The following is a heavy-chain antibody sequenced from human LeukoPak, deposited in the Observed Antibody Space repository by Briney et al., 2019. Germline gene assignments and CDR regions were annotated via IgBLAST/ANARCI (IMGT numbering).Heavy chain of an antibody. V-gene: IGHV4-39*07. CDR3: ARVLGYCSGGSCQRRRYYYYMDV. Sequence: SETLSLTCTVSGGSISSSSYYWGWIRQPPGKGLEWIGNIYYSGITYFNPSLKSRVTISVDTSKNQFSLKLSSVTAADTAVYYCARVLGYCSGGSCQRRRYYYYMDVWGKGTTVTVSS. J-gene: IGHJ6*03. D-gene: IGHD2-15*01. CDR2: IYYSGIT. CDR1: GGSISSSSYY.